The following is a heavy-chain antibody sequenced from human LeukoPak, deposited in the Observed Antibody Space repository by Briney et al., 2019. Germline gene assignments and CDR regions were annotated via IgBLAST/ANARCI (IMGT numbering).Heavy chain of an antibody. CDR1: GFTFSSYG. J-gene: IGHJ4*02. Sequence: PGGSLRPSCAASGFTFSSYGMHWVRQAPGKGLEWVAVIWYDGSNKYYADSVKGRFTISRDNSKNTLYLQMNSLRAEDTAVYYCAKGLVLAPVIVGIDSWGQGTLVTVSS. D-gene: IGHD1-26*01. CDR3: AKGLVLAPVIVGIDS. V-gene: IGHV3-33*06. CDR2: IWYDGSNK.